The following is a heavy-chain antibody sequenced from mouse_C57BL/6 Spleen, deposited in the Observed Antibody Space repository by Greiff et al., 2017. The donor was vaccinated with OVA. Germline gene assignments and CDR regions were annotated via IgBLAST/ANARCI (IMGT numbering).Heavy chain of an antibody. CDR1: GFTFTDYY. CDR2: IRNKANGYTT. CDR3: ARSPPYYYAMDY. J-gene: IGHJ4*01. Sequence: EVKLMESGGGLVQPGGSLSLSCAASGFTFTDYYMSWVRQPPGKALEWLGFIRNKANGYTTEYSASVKGRFTISRDNSQSILYLQMNALRAEDSATYYCARSPPYYYAMDYWGQGTSVTVSS. V-gene: IGHV7-3*01.